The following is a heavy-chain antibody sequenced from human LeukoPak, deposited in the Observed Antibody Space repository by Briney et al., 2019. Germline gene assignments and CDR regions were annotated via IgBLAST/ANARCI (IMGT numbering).Heavy chain of an antibody. D-gene: IGHD3-22*01. CDR3: AREGPSVQGDYYDSSGYYDFYYFDY. CDR2: INWNGGST. CDR1: GFTFDDYG. J-gene: IGHJ4*02. Sequence: GGSLRLSCAASGFTFDDYGMSWVRQAPGKGLEWVSGINWNGGSTGYADSVKGRFTISRDNAKNSLYLQMNSLRAEDTALYYCAREGPSVQGDYYDSSGYYDFYYFDYWGQGTLVTVSS. V-gene: IGHV3-20*04.